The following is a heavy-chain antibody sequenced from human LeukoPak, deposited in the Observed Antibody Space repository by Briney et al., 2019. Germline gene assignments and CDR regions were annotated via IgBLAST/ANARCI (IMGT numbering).Heavy chain of an antibody. J-gene: IGHJ5*02. D-gene: IGHD3-3*01. CDR2: INHSGST. CDR3: AKDFVGSGYNPLFDP. V-gene: IGHV4-34*01. Sequence: PSETLSLTCAVYGGSFSGYYWSWIRQPPGKGLEWIGEINHSGSTNYNPSLKSRVTISVDTSKNQFSLKLSSVTAADTAVYYCAKDFVGSGYNPLFDPWGQGTLVTVSS. CDR1: GGSFSGYY.